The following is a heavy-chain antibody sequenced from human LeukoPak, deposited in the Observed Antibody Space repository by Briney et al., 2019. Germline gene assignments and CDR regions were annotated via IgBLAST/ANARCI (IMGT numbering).Heavy chain of an antibody. Sequence: APVKVSCKASGGTFSSYAISWVRQAPGQGLEWMGGIIPIFGTANYAQKFQGRVTITADESTSTAYMELSSLRSEDTAVYYCARDRNMITFGGVIPYYFDYWGQGTLVTVSS. CDR2: IIPIFGTA. CDR1: GGTFSSYA. J-gene: IGHJ4*02. V-gene: IGHV1-69*13. CDR3: ARDRNMITFGGVIPYYFDY. D-gene: IGHD3-16*02.